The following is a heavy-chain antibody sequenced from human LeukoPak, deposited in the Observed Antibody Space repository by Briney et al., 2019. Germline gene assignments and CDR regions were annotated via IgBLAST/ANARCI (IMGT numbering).Heavy chain of an antibody. Sequence: SETLPLTCTVSGGSISSYYWSWIRQPPGKGLEWIGYIYYSGSTNYNPSLKSRVTISVGTSKNQFSLKLSSVTAADTAVYYCARDLFTKGVDYWGQGTLVTVSS. CDR1: GGSISSYY. CDR2: IYYSGST. J-gene: IGHJ4*02. V-gene: IGHV4-59*01. CDR3: ARDLFTKGVDY. D-gene: IGHD3-3*01.